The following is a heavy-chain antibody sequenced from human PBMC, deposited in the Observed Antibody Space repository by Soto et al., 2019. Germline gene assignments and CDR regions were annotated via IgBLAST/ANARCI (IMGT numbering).Heavy chain of an antibody. CDR1: GSTFTFYA. V-gene: IGHV3-23*01. Sequence: VGSLRLSCAASGSTFTFYAMSWVRQAPGKGLQWVSGITGSGDITYYADSVKDRFTISRDNSKNTLYLQMNSLRAEDTAVYYCAKEEDSGGYKGFSFDFWGQGALVTVSS. CDR3: AKEEDSGGYKGFSFDF. J-gene: IGHJ4*02. D-gene: IGHD3-22*01. CDR2: ITGSGDIT.